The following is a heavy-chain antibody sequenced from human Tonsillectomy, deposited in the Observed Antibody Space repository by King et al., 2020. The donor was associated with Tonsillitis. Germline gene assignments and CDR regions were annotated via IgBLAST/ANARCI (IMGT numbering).Heavy chain of an antibody. V-gene: IGHV3-23*04. CDR1: GFTFSSYA. D-gene: IGHD3-10*01. J-gene: IGHJ4*02. CDR2: ISGTGGST. Sequence: VQLVESGGGLVQPGGSLRLSCAASGFTFSSYAMSWVRQAPGKGLEWVSGISGTGGSTYYADSVKGRFTISRDNSKNTLYLQMNRLRAEDTAVYYCAKDWGTFGEFFDYWGQGTLVTVSS. CDR3: AKDWGTFGEFFDY.